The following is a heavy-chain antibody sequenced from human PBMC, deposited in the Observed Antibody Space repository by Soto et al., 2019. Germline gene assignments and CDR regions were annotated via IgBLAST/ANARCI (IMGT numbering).Heavy chain of an antibody. D-gene: IGHD2-2*01. Sequence: SETLSLTCAVYGGSFSGYYWSWIRQPPGKGLEWIGEINHSGSTNYNPSLKSRVTISVDTSNNQFSLKLSSVTAADTAVYYCARGAQFSCSSTSCLHGYYYYYYMDVWGKGTTVTVSS. V-gene: IGHV4-34*01. CDR3: ARGAQFSCSSTSCLHGYYYYYYMDV. J-gene: IGHJ6*03. CDR1: GGSFSGYY. CDR2: INHSGST.